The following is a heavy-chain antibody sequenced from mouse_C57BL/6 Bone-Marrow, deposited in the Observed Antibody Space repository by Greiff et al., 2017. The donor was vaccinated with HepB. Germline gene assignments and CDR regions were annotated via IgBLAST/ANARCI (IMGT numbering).Heavy chain of an antibody. CDR1: GYTFTSYG. J-gene: IGHJ1*03. CDR3: ARLLRYPYWYFDV. V-gene: IGHV1-81*01. Sequence: QVQLKESGAELARPGASVKLSCKASGYTFTSYGISWVKQRTGQGLEWIGEIYPRRGNTYYNEKFKGKATLTADKSSSTAYMELRSLTSEDSAVYCCARLLRYPYWYFDVWGTGTTVTVSS. D-gene: IGHD1-1*01. CDR2: IYPRRGNT.